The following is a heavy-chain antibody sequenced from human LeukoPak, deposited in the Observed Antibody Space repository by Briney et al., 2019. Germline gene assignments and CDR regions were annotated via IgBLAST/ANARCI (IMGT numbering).Heavy chain of an antibody. V-gene: IGHV4-59*01. D-gene: IGHD4-17*01. CDR1: GGSISSYY. J-gene: IGHJ3*02. CDR2: IYYSGST. Sequence: SETLSLTCTLSGGSISSYYWTWIRQPPGKGLEWIGYIYYSGSTNYDPSLKSRVTISVDTSKNQFSLKLHSVTAADTAVYYCARAVRDRKYGYAFDIWGQGTMVTVSS. CDR3: ARAVRDRKYGYAFDI.